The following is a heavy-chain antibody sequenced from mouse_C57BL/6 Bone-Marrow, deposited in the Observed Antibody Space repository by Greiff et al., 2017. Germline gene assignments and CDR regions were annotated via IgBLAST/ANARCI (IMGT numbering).Heavy chain of an antibody. V-gene: IGHV1-81*01. CDR2: IYPRSGNT. Sequence: QVQLQQSGAELARPGASVQLSCQASGYTFTSYGISWVKQRTGQGLEWIGEIYPRSGNTYYNEKFKGKATLTADKSSSTAYMELRSLTSEDSAVYFCARGQLRLRSAYWGQGTLVTVSA. CDR3: ARGQLRLRSAY. D-gene: IGHD3-2*02. J-gene: IGHJ3*01. CDR1: GYTFTSYG.